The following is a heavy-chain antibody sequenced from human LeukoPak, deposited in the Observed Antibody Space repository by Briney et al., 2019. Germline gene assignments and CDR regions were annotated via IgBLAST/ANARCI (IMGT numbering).Heavy chain of an antibody. CDR2: IIPIFGTA. J-gene: IGHJ5*02. V-gene: IGHV1-69*05. Sequence: SVKVSCKASGGTFSSYAISWVRQAPGPGIEWLGRIIPIFGTANYAQKFQGRVTITTDESTSTAYMELSSLRSEDTAVYYCAREQRDYYDSSGYYAGNWFDPWGQGTLVTVSS. D-gene: IGHD3-22*01. CDR1: GGTFSSYA. CDR3: AREQRDYYDSSGYYAGNWFDP.